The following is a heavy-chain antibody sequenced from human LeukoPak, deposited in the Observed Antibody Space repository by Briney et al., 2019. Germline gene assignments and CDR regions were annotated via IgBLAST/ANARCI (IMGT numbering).Heavy chain of an antibody. V-gene: IGHV4-61*02. CDR1: GGSISSGSYY. D-gene: IGHD5-18*01. CDR2: INTSGTT. CDR3: ARVKGYRLYYFDY. J-gene: IGHJ4*02. Sequence: PSQTLSLTCTVSGGSISSGSYYWSWIRQPAGKGPEWIGRINTSGTTNYNPSLNSRVTISVDTSKNQFSLKLSSVTAADTAVYYCARVKGYRLYYFDYWGQGTLVTVS.